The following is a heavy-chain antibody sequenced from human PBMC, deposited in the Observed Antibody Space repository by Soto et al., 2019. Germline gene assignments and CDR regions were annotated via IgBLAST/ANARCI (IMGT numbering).Heavy chain of an antibody. CDR3: AAASSGYRYGTDAFDI. J-gene: IGHJ3*02. Sequence: GASVKVSCKASGFTFTRSAVQWVRQARGQRLEWIGWSVVGSGNTNYAQKFQERVTITRDMSTSTAYMELSSLRSEDTAVYYCAAASSGYRYGTDAFDIWGQGTMVTVSS. D-gene: IGHD5-18*01. CDR2: SVVGSGNT. CDR1: GFTFTRSA. V-gene: IGHV1-58*01.